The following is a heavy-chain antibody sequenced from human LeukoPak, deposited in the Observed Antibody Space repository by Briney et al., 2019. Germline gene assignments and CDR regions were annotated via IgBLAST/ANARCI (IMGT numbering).Heavy chain of an antibody. CDR3: ARDLGYRLPYYGMDV. Sequence: ASVKVSCKASGYTCTSYAMHWVRQAPGQRLEWMGWINAGNGNTKYSQTFQGRVTITRDTSASTAYIELSSLRSEDTAVYYCARDLGYRLPYYGMDVWGQGTTVTVSS. CDR1: GYTCTSYA. D-gene: IGHD3-16*01. J-gene: IGHJ6*02. CDR2: INAGNGNT. V-gene: IGHV1-3*01.